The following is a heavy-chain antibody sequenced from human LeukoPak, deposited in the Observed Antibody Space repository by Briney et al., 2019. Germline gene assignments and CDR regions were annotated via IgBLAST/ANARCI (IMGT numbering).Heavy chain of an antibody. D-gene: IGHD1/OR15-1a*01. Sequence: PGGSLRLSCAASGFTFSSYGMHWVRQAPGKGLEWVTFIRYDGSEKYYADSVKGRFTISRDNSKNSVYLQMNSLKTEDTAVYYCARDGPITGTTDFDSWGHGALLTVS. V-gene: IGHV3-30*02. J-gene: IGHJ4*01. CDR2: IRYDGSEK. CDR3: ARDGPITGTTDFDS. CDR1: GFTFSSYG.